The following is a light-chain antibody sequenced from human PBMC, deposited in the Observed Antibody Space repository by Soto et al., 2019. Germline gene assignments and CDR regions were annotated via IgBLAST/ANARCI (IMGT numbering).Light chain of an antibody. J-gene: IGKJ1*01. Sequence: DIQMTQSPSSLSASVGHRVTITCRASQSISTYLNWYQQKPGKAPKLLIYAASSLQSGVPSRFSGSGSGTDFTLTISSLQPEDFATYYCQQSYRTPRTFGQG. CDR1: QSISTY. CDR2: AAS. V-gene: IGKV1-39*01. CDR3: QQSYRTPRT.